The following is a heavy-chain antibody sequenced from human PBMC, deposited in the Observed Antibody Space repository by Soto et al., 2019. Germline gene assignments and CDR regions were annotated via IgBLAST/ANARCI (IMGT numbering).Heavy chain of an antibody. CDR3: ARDPSTGFADS. D-gene: IGHD3-9*01. CDR2: ISSSGGST. Sequence: EVQLFQSGGDLVQPGGSLRLSCAASGFTFSSYAMNWVRQAPGKGLEWVSTISSSGGSTYYADSVKGRFTVSRDNSKNTLYLKVNSLRAEDTAVYYCARDPSTGFADSWGQGNLVTVSS. CDR1: GFTFSSYA. V-gene: IGHV3-23*01. J-gene: IGHJ4*02.